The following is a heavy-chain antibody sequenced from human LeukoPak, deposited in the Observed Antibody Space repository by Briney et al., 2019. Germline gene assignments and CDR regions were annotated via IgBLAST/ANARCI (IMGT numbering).Heavy chain of an antibody. V-gene: IGHV3-20*04. CDR2: INWDGENT. J-gene: IGHJ4*02. CDR1: GLKFGDYG. CDR3: ARDLSATWYSLAY. Sequence: PGGSLRLSCSGSGLKFGDYGLSWVRQAPGKGLECVSGINWDGENTAYADSVKGRFTISRDNAENALYLQMDSLRAEDTALYYCARDLSATWYSLAYWGRGTLVTVSS. D-gene: IGHD2-15*01.